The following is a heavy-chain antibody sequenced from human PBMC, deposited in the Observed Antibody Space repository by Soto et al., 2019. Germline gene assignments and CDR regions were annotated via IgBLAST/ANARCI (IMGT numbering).Heavy chain of an antibody. V-gene: IGHV3-7*04. D-gene: IGHD2-15*01. CDR1: GFTFSNYW. J-gene: IGHJ4*02. CDR2: IKPAGSEE. CDR3: ARDSGEFYSDH. Sequence: EVQLVESGGTLVQPGGSLRLSCAASGFTFSNYWMTWVRQAPGKGLEWVANIKPAGSEEYYVDSMKGRFPISRDNAKNSLFVQVNCLRADDTAVDYCARDSGEFYSDHWGQGTLVTVSS.